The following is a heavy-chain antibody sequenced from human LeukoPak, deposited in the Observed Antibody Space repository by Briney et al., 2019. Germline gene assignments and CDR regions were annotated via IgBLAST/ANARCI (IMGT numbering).Heavy chain of an antibody. V-gene: IGHV3-15*01. Sequence: GGSLRLSCAASGFTFSNAWMNWVRQAPGKGLEWVGRIKSKTAGGTTDYAAPVKGRFTISRDDSKTTLYLQMNSLKTEDTAVYYCTTRNGYWGQGTLVTVSS. J-gene: IGHJ4*02. D-gene: IGHD2-8*01. CDR1: GFTFSNAW. CDR2: IKSKTAGGTT. CDR3: TTRNGY.